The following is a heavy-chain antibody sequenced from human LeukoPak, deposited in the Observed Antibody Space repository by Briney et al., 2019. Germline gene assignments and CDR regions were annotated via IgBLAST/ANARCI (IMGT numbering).Heavy chain of an antibody. Sequence: SETLSLTCSVSYGSMISSHWSWIRQPAGKGLEWIGRIYTTGSTDYNPSLMSRVTMSVDTSKNQFSLKLRSVTAADTAVYYCARAERTVNVFDSWGQGTIVTVSS. J-gene: IGHJ3*01. CDR2: IYTTGST. D-gene: IGHD3-10*02. V-gene: IGHV4-4*07. CDR1: YGSMISSH. CDR3: ARAERTVNVFDS.